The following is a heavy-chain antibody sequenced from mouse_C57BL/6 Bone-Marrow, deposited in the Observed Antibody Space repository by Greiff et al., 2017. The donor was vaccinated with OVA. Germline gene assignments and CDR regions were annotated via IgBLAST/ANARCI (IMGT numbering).Heavy chain of an antibody. Sequence: EVQLVESGGDLVKPGGSLKLSCAASGFTFSSYGMSWVRQTPDKRLEWVATISSGGSYTYSPDSVKGRFTISRDNAKNTLYLQMSSLKSEDTAMYYCARHEWLLRYAMDYWGQGTSVTVSS. CDR2: ISSGGSYT. V-gene: IGHV5-6*01. CDR1: GFTFSSYG. J-gene: IGHJ4*01. CDR3: ARHEWLLRYAMDY. D-gene: IGHD2-3*01.